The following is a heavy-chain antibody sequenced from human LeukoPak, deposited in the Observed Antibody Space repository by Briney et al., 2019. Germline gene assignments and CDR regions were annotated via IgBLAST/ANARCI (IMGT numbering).Heavy chain of an antibody. CDR3: ASGRRIVVPAAICWFDP. J-gene: IGHJ5*02. D-gene: IGHD2-2*02. CDR2: INPNSGGT. V-gene: IGHV1-2*02. CDR1: GYTFTGYY. Sequence: ASVKVSCKASGYTFTGYYMHWVRQAPGQGLEWMGWINPNSGGTNYAQKFQGRVTMTRDTSISTAYMELSRLRSDDTAVYYCASGRRIVVPAAICWFDPWGQGTLVTVSS.